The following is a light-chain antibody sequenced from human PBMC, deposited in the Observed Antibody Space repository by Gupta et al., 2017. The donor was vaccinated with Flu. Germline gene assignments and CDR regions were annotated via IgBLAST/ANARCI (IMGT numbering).Light chain of an antibody. V-gene: IGLV1-40*01. CDR2: GNT. Sequence: QSVLTQPPSVSGAPGQTVTLSCTGVRSSFGPTSDVNWYQLLPGTPPKLLIFGNTNRPSGVPDRFSGSRSDTSASLAITGLQAADEADYYCQSYDSSLSRVFGGGTKLT. CDR3: QSYDSSLSRV. CDR1: RSSFGPTSD. J-gene: IGLJ2*01.